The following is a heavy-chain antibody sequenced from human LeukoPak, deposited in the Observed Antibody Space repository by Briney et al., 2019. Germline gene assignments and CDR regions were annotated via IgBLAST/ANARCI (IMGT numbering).Heavy chain of an antibody. CDR2: ISSSSSTI. D-gene: IGHD5-18*01. V-gene: IGHV3-48*01. Sequence: GGSLRLSCAASGFTFSSYSMNWVRQAPGKGLEWVSYISSSSSTIYYADSVKGRFTISRDNAKNSLYLQMNSLRAEDTAVYYCARGGRYSLIDYWGQGTLVTVSS. CDR1: GFTFSSYS. J-gene: IGHJ4*02. CDR3: ARGGRYSLIDY.